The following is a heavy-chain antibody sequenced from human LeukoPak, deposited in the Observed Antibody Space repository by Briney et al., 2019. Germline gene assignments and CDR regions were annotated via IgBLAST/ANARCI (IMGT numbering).Heavy chain of an antibody. D-gene: IGHD2-2*01. CDR1: GGSFSGYY. CDR2: INHSGST. V-gene: IGHV4-34*01. Sequence: SETLSLTCAVYGGSFSGYYWSWIRQPPGKGLEWIGEINHSGSTNYNPSLKSRVTISVDTSKNQFSLKLSSVTAADTAVYYCARGRYCSSTSCYGSYCYYYGMDVWGKGTTVTVSS. J-gene: IGHJ6*04. CDR3: ARGRYCSSTSCYGSYCYYYGMDV.